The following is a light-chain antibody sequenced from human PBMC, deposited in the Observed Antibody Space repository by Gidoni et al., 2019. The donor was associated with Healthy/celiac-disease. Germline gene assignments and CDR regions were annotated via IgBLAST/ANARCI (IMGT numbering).Light chain of an antibody. CDR3: QQRSNWPPIT. V-gene: IGKV3-11*01. CDR1: QSVSSY. CDR2: DAS. Sequence: EIVLTQSPPTLSLSPGERATLPCRASQSVSSYLARYQQKPGQPPRLLIYDASNRATGIPARFSGSGSGTDFTLTISSREPEDFAVYYCQQRSNWPPITFGQGTRLEIK. J-gene: IGKJ5*01.